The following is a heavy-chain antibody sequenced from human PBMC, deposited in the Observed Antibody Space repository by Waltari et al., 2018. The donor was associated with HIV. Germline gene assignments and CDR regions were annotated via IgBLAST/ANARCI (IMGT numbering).Heavy chain of an antibody. J-gene: IGHJ6*02. CDR3: ARSITVAGTRGLGMDV. V-gene: IGHV3-21*01. D-gene: IGHD6-19*01. CDR1: GSTLSTFS. CDR2: ISSWVNFM. Sequence: EVQLVESGGGLVKSGESLRLSCAASGSTLSTFSFNWVRQAQGKGLEWFGYISSWVNFMYYADSVKGRFTISRDNAKNSVYLQMNSLRAEDTAQYYCARSITVAGTRGLGMDVWGQGTTVTVSS.